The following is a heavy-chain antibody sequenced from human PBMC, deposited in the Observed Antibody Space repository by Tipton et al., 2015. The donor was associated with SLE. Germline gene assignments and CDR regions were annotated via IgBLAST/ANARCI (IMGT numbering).Heavy chain of an antibody. CDR1: GGSISSSNHY. CDR3: ARFVWLAFDY. J-gene: IGHJ4*02. Sequence: TLSLTCTVSGGSISSSNHYWGWIRQPPGKGLEWIGTIYYYGSTYYNPSLKSRVTISVDTSKNQFSLKLSSVTAADTAVYYCARFVWLAFDYWDQGTLVTVSS. V-gene: IGHV4-39*01. D-gene: IGHD6-19*01. CDR2: IYYYGST.